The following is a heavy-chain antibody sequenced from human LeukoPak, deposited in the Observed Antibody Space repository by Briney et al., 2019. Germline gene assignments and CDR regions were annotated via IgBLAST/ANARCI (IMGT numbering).Heavy chain of an antibody. Sequence: SETLSLTCTVSGGSLSSSSYYWGWIRQPPGKGLEWIGSIYYSGSTYYNPSLKSRVTISVDTSKNQFSLKLSSVTAADTAVYYCARDGVGATGPNYYYMDVWGKGTTVTVSS. V-gene: IGHV4-39*07. CDR2: IYYSGST. CDR1: GGSLSSSSYY. CDR3: ARDGVGATGPNYYYMDV. D-gene: IGHD1-26*01. J-gene: IGHJ6*03.